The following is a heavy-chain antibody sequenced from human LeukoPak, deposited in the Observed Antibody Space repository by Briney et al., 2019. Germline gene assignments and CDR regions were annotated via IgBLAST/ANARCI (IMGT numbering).Heavy chain of an antibody. CDR1: GRSISSYY. D-gene: IGHD2-15*01. CDR3: ARRSCSGGTCYESRGWFDS. J-gene: IGHJ5*01. Sequence: PSQTLSLTCTLSGRSISSYYSGWIRHSPGKGLEWIGYIYYSGSTNYNPSLKSRVTISVDTSKNQFSLKLSSVTAADTAVYYCARRSCSGGTCYESRGWFDSWGQGTLVTVSS. V-gene: IGHV4-59*01. CDR2: IYYSGST.